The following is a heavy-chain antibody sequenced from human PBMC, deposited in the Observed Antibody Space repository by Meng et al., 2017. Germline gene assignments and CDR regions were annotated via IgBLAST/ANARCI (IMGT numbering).Heavy chain of an antibody. J-gene: IGHJ4*02. Sequence: SLKISCAASGFTFDDYAMHWVRQAPGKGLEWVSGISWNSGSIGYADSVKGRFTISRDNAKNSLYLQMNSLRAEDTALYYCAKDHCSGGSCYSDYWGQGTLGT. V-gene: IGHV3-9*01. CDR2: ISWNSGSI. CDR3: AKDHCSGGSCYSDY. D-gene: IGHD2-15*01. CDR1: GFTFDDYA.